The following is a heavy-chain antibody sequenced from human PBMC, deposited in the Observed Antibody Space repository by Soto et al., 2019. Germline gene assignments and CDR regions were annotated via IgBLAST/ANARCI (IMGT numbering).Heavy chain of an antibody. J-gene: IGHJ3*02. CDR1: GDSISNYY. D-gene: IGHD6-13*01. V-gene: IGHV4-59*08. CDR2: IYYSGST. Sequence: SETLSLTCTVSGDSISNYYWSWIRQPPGKGLEWIGYIYYSGSTNYNPSLKSRVIISVDTSKNQFSLKLSSVTAADTAVYYCARHLWVGSSWYLGAFDIWGQGTMVTVS. CDR3: ARHLWVGSSWYLGAFDI.